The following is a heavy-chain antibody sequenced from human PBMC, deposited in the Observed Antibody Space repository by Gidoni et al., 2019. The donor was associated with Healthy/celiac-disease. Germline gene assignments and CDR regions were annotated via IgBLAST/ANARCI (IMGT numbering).Heavy chain of an antibody. CDR2: ISYDGSNK. V-gene: IGHV3-30-3*01. CDR1: GFTFSSYA. D-gene: IGHD1-26*01. CDR3: ARAYSGPIDY. J-gene: IGHJ4*02. Sequence: QVQLVESGGGVVQPGRSLRLSCAASGFTFSSYAMHWVRQAPGKGLEWVAVISYDGSNKYYADSVKGRFTISRDNSKNTLYLQMNSLRAEDTAVYYCARAYSGPIDYWGQGTLVTVSS.